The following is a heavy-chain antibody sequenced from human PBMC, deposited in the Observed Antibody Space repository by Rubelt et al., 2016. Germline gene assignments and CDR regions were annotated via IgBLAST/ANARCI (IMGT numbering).Heavy chain of an antibody. Sequence: QVQLQESGPGLVKPSETLSLTCTVSGGSISSYYWSWIRQPPGKGLEWIGYIYFSGSTKYNPSLKSLVTLLVYMSMNQFSLKVRAVTAADSAMYYCARVARYEFWSDYYYYGMDVWGQGTTVTVSS. D-gene: IGHD3-3*01. J-gene: IGHJ6*02. CDR3: ARVARYEFWSDYYYYGMDV. CDR1: GGSISSYY. CDR2: IYFSGST. V-gene: IGHV4-59*01.